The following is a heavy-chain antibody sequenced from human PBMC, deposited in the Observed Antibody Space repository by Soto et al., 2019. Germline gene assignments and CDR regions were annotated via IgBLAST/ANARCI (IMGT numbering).Heavy chain of an antibody. J-gene: IGHJ6*02. V-gene: IGHV1-69*01. CDR2: VSPPFRTS. CDR3: ARVLYYVSGSDSRDGMDV. CDR1: GVSFNNNG. Sequence: QVQLVQSGAEVKKPGSSVKVSCKPSGVSFNNNGIGWVRQAPGHGLEWMGGVSPPFRTSNYARKFQGRISITADASTGTVNMELSSLTSEDTAQYYGARVLYYVSGSDSRDGMDVWGQGTTVTVSS. D-gene: IGHD3-10*01.